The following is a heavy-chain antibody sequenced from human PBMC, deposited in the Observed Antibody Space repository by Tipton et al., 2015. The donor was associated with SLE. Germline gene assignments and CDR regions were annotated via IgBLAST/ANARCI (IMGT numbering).Heavy chain of an antibody. CDR2: ITKSGTTI. J-gene: IGHJ4*02. Sequence: GSLRLSCAASGFTFSNYAMHWVRQAPGKGLEWISYITKSGTTIDYADSVRGRFTISRDNARNALYLQMNSLRAEDTAIYYCARDVEMATVVFDLWGQGTLVTVSS. CDR1: GFTFSNYA. D-gene: IGHD5-24*01. CDR3: ARDVEMATVVFDL. V-gene: IGHV3-48*03.